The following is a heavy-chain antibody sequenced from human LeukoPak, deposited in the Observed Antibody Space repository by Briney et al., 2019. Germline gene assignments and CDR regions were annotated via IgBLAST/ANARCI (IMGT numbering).Heavy chain of an antibody. V-gene: IGHV1-69*01. CDR3: ARGTNRITIFGVVTPNYYYYYMDV. J-gene: IGHJ6*03. D-gene: IGHD3-3*01. CDR2: IIPIFGTA. CDR1: GGTFSSYA. Sequence: SVKVSCKASGGTFSSYAISWVRQAPGQGLEWMGGIIPIFGTANYAQKFQGRVTLTADESTSTAYMELSSLRSEDTAVYYCARGTNRITIFGVVTPNYYYYYMDVWGKGTTVTVSS.